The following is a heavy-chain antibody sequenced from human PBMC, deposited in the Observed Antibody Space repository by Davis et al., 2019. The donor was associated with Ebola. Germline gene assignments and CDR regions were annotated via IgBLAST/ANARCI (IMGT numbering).Heavy chain of an antibody. J-gene: IGHJ3*02. CDR1: GGSISSSNW. D-gene: IGHD1-26*01. V-gene: IGHV4-4*02. Sequence: MPSETLSLTCAVSGGSISSSNWWSWVRQPPGKGLEWIGEIYHSGSTNYNPSLKSRVTISVDKSKNQFSLKLSSVTAADTAVYYCARTSIVGTTTTASDIWGQGTKVTVSS. CDR3: ARTSIVGTTTTASDI. CDR2: IYHSGST.